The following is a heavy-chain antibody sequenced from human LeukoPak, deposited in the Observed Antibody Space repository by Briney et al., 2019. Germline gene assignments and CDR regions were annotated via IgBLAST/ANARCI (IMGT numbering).Heavy chain of an antibody. D-gene: IGHD1-26*01. CDR3: SREEGNSGSSPFDY. CDR1: GFTFSTYW. V-gene: IGHV3-7*01. Sequence: GGSLRLSCAASGFTFSTYWMTWVRQTPGKGLEWVASIKQDGDEKYYVDSVKGRFTISRDNAKNSLHLQMNSLRADDTAVYYCSREEGNSGSSPFDYWGQGTLVTVSA. J-gene: IGHJ4*02. CDR2: IKQDGDEK.